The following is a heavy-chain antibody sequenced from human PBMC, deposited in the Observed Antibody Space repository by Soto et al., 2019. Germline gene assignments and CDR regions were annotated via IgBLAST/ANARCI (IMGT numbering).Heavy chain of an antibody. J-gene: IGHJ6*02. CDR3: ARGVRTGFYGMDV. D-gene: IGHD3-10*01. Sequence: QGQLVQSGAEVKKPGSSVKVSCKASGGTFSKYAISWVRQAPGQGLEWVGGIISIFGTTNYAQNFQGRVTITADESTSTAYMELSGLRSEDTAVYYCARGVRTGFYGMDVWCQGTTVTVSS. CDR1: GGTFSKYA. CDR2: IISIFGTT. V-gene: IGHV1-69*01.